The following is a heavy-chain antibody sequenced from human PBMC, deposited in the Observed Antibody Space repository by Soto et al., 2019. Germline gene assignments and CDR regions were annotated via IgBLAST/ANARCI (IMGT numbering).Heavy chain of an antibody. CDR2: IYNTGAT. Sequence: SETLSLTCTVSGGSISSDGYYWSWIRQFPGKGLEWIGYIYNTGATYYNPSLKSRLTISFGTSKNQFSLKLTSVTAADTAVYYCARVPFGVGEWFDPWGKGTLVTVYS. CDR1: GGSISSDGYY. CDR3: ARVPFGVGEWFDP. J-gene: IGHJ5*02. V-gene: IGHV4-31*03. D-gene: IGHD3-10*01.